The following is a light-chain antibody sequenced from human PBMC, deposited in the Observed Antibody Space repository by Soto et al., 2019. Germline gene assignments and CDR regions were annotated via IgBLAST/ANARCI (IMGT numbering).Light chain of an antibody. CDR1: QGIGND. J-gene: IGKJ3*01. CDR2: TAS. Sequence: AAGDRVTITCRASQGIGNDLGWYQQKPGKAPKRLIYTASNLQSGVPSRFSGGGSGTEFTLTISSLQPEDSATYYCLQHNAYPLTFGPGTKVDIK. CDR3: LQHNAYPLT. V-gene: IGKV1-17*01.